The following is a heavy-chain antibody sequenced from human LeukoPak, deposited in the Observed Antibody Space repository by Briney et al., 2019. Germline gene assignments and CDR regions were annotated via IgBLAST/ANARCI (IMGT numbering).Heavy chain of an antibody. CDR3: ARDLSYYDSSGPSDI. CDR1: GFTFSSYA. J-gene: IGHJ3*02. CDR2: ISYDGSNK. Sequence: GGSLRLSCAASGFTFSSYAMHWVRQAPGKGLEWVAVISYDGSNKYYADSVKGRFTISRDNSKITLYLQMNSLRAEDTAVYYCARDLSYYDSSGPSDIWGQGTMVTVSS. V-gene: IGHV3-30-3*01. D-gene: IGHD3-22*01.